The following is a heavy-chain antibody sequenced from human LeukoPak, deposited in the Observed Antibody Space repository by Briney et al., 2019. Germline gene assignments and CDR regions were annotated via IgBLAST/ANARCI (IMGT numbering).Heavy chain of an antibody. J-gene: IGHJ6*02. CDR2: ISWNSGSI. CDR3: AKDIRAYYYYGMDV. CDR1: GFTFDDYA. V-gene: IGHV3-9*01. Sequence: PGRSLRLSCAASGFTFDDYAMHWVRQAPGKGLEWVSRISWNSGSIGYADSVKGRFTISRDNAKNSLYLQMNSLKAEDTALYYCAKDIRAYYYYGMDVWGQGTTVTVSS.